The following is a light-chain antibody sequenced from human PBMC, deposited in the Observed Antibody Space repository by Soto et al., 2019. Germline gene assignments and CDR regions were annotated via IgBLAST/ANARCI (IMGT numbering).Light chain of an antibody. Sequence: EIVLTQSPGTLSWSPGERATLCCRASQTISGNYLAWYQQKPGQAPRLLIYGASNRATGIPERFSGSGSGTDFTLTISRLEPQDSAMYYCQQYVISVTFGQGTRLEIK. CDR1: QTISGNY. V-gene: IGKV3-20*01. CDR3: QQYVISVT. CDR2: GAS. J-gene: IGKJ5*01.